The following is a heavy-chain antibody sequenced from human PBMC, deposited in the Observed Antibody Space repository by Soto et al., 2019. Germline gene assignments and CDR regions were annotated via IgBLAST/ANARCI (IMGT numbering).Heavy chain of an antibody. D-gene: IGHD3-22*01. CDR3: ARVHMIVVVGERYHYKGFDV. Sequence: QMQLIQSGAEVKKAGASVKVTCKAYGGTFSSDSISWGRQAPGEGLEWIGGVIPLFGTANYAQKFEGRFSITSHEYTSTAYMELSRLRSDDTAVYYCARVHMIVVVGERYHYKGFDVWGQGTAVTVSS. CDR2: VIPLFGTA. CDR1: GGTFSSDS. J-gene: IGHJ6*02. V-gene: IGHV1-69*01.